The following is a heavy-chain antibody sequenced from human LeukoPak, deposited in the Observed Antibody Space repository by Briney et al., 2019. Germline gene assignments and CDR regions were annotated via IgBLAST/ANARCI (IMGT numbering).Heavy chain of an antibody. CDR3: ASLPGDIDGD. CDR2: IYYSGST. D-gene: IGHD1-14*01. Sequence: PSETLSLPCTVSGGSISSSSYYWGWVRQPPGKGLEWIGSIYYSGSTYYNPSLKSRVTISVDTSKNQFSLKLSSVTAADTAVYYCASLPGDIDGDWGQGTLVTVSS. V-gene: IGHV4-39*01. J-gene: IGHJ4*02. CDR1: GGSISSSSYY.